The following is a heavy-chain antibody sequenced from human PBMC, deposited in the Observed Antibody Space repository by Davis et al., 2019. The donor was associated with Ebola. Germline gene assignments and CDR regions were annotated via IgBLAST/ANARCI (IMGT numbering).Heavy chain of an antibody. CDR2: ISYDGSNK. CDR3: AKGEGYSSGWSGWVDY. J-gene: IGHJ4*02. D-gene: IGHD6-19*01. CDR1: GFTFSSYG. Sequence: PGGSLRLSCAASGFTFSSYGMHWVRQAPGKGLEWVAVISYDGSNKYYADSVKGRFTISRDNSKNTLYLQMNSLRAEDTAVYYCAKGEGYSSGWSGWVDYWGQGTLVTVSS. V-gene: IGHV3-30*18.